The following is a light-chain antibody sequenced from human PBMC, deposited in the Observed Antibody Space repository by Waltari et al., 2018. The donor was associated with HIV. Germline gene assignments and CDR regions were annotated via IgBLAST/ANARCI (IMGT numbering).Light chain of an antibody. Sequence: QSALTQPASVSGSPGQSITISCTGTSSDVGGYNLVSWYQQNPGKAPKLMIYEVSKRPSGVSNRCSGSKSGNTASLTISGLQAEDEADYYCCAYAGSTTYVIFGGGTKLTVL. CDR2: EVS. CDR3: CAYAGSTTYVI. CDR1: SSDVGGYNL. V-gene: IGLV2-23*02. J-gene: IGLJ2*01.